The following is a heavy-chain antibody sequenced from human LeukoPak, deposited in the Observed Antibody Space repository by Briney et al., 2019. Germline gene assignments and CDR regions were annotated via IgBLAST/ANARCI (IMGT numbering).Heavy chain of an antibody. CDR2: IKSKTDGGTT. V-gene: IGHV3-15*01. J-gene: IGHJ4*02. CDR3: TTRGGSFSIFDY. Sequence: GGSLRLSCAASGFTFSDAWMSWVRQAPGKGLEWVGRIKSKTDGGTTDYAAPVKGRFTISRDDSKDTLYLQMNSLKTEDTAVYYCTTRGGSFSIFDYWGQGTLVTVSS. D-gene: IGHD1-26*01. CDR1: GFTFSDAW.